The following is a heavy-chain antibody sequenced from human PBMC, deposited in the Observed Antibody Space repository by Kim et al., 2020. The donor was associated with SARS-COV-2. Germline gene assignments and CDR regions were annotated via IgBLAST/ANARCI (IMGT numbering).Heavy chain of an antibody. J-gene: IGHJ4*02. CDR3: ARGASSTVYFDY. V-gene: IGHV4-31*02. D-gene: IGHD2-2*01. Sequence: YYNPSLQSRVTISVDTSKNQFSLKLSSVTAADTAVYYCARGASSTVYFDYWGQGTLVTVSS.